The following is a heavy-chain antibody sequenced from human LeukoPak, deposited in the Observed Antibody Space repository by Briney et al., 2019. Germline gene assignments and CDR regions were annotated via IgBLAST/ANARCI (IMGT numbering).Heavy chain of an antibody. CDR2: INTDGSST. J-gene: IGHJ5*02. V-gene: IGHV3-74*01. Sequence: HPGGSLRLSCAASGFTFSSYWMHWVRQAPGKGLVWVSRINTDGSSTSYADSVKGRFTISRDNSKNTLYLQMNSLRAEDTAVYYCARGDKELVFKRRKGGFDPWGQGTLVTVSS. D-gene: IGHD6-13*01. CDR1: GFTFSSYW. CDR3: ARGDKELVFKRRKGGFDP.